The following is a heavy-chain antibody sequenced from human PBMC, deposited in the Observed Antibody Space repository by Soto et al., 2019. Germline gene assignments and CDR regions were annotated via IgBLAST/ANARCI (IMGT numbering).Heavy chain of an antibody. CDR3: ARLSRPNYYDTSGFFKDNWFDP. V-gene: IGHV1-69*01. CDR1: GGTFNSYD. D-gene: IGHD3-22*01. Sequence: RXSVKVSCNASGGTFNSYDINWGRQAPGQGLEWMGGIIPIVETPKYAQKFQGRVTITADESTNTVYMELSSLRSEDTAMYYCARLSRPNYYDTSGFFKDNWFDPCGQGTLVTVSS. CDR2: IIPIVETP. J-gene: IGHJ5*02.